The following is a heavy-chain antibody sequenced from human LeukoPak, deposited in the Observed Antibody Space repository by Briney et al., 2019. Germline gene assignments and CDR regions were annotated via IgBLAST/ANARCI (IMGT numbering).Heavy chain of an antibody. J-gene: IGHJ4*02. Sequence: ASVKVSCKASGYTFTSYGISWVRQAPGQGLEWMGWISAYNGNTNYAQKLQGRVTMTTDTSTSTAYMELRSLRSDDTAVYYCARDDCSSTSCPPPLDYWGQGTLVTVSS. D-gene: IGHD2-2*01. CDR1: GYTFTSYG. V-gene: IGHV1-18*01. CDR3: ARDDCSSTSCPPPLDY. CDR2: ISAYNGNT.